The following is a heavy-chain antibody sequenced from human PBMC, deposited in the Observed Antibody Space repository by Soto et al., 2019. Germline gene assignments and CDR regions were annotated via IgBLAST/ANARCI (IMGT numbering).Heavy chain of an antibody. D-gene: IGHD3-10*01. CDR3: ARVPGRL. J-gene: IGHJ4*02. V-gene: IGHV3-53*02. Sequence: QLVETGGGLIQPGTSLTLSCAASGFSVSRNYMTWVRQAPGKGLEWVSFVYSGGATFYADSVQGRFVLSRDDSRNTRYLQMNNLRAEDTAVYYCARVPGRLWGRGTLVTVSS. CDR2: VYSGGAT. CDR1: GFSVSRNY.